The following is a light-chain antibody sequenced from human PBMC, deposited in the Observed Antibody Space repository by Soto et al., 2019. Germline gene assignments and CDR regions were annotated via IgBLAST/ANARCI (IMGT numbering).Light chain of an antibody. CDR1: QSVKSSY. J-gene: IGKJ1*01. CDR2: DAS. CDR3: QHYGNSPT. V-gene: IGKV3-20*01. Sequence: GRSARSRSANQSVKSSYLAWYRQKPGETPRLLIYDASTRATGIPDRFSGSGSGTDFTLSISRLEPEDFAVYWCQHYGNSPTFGQVTTVDI.